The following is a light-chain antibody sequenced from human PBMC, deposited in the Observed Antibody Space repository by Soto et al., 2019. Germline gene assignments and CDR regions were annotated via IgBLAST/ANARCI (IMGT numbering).Light chain of an antibody. CDR2: EVS. Sequence: QSALTQPASVSGSPGQSVTISCIGTSSDVGGYNYVSWYQQHPGKAPKLMIYEVSKRPSGVPDRFSGSKSSNTASLTVSGLQAEDEADYYCSSYAASNNLGVFGGGTKLTVL. V-gene: IGLV2-8*01. CDR1: SSDVGGYNY. J-gene: IGLJ2*01. CDR3: SSYAASNNLGV.